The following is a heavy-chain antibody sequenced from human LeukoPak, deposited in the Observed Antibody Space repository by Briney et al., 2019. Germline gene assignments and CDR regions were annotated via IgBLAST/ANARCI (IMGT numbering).Heavy chain of an antibody. CDR3: ARHFAYSSSSYFDY. J-gene: IGHJ4*02. CDR2: VYYTGST. Sequence: SETLSLTCSVSGGSVSNYYWSWIRQPPGKGLEWLGYVYYTGSTNYNPSLKSRVTMFEDKSKNQFSLRLYSVTVADTAVYYCARHFAYSSSSYFDYWGQGSLVTVSS. D-gene: IGHD6-6*01. CDR1: GGSVSNYY. V-gene: IGHV4-59*08.